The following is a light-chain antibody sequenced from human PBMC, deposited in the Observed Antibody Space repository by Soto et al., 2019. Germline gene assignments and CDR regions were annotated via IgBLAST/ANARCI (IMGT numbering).Light chain of an antibody. CDR1: QSVSSNF. CDR2: GAS. V-gene: IGKV3-20*01. Sequence: EIVLTQSPGTLSLSPGERATLSCRASQSVSSNFLAWYQEKPGQAPRLLIYGASSRATGIPDRFSGSGSGTEFTLTISSLQPEDFAIYYCQQTYTTPEITFGQGTRLEIK. CDR3: QQTYTTPEIT. J-gene: IGKJ5*01.